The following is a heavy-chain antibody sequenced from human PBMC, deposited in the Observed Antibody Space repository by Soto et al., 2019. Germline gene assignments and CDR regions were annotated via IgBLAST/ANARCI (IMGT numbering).Heavy chain of an antibody. CDR2: ISGSGGST. CDR1: GFTFSSYA. Sequence: GGSLRPSCTTPGFTFSSYAMSWVRQGPGKGLEWGSAISGSGGSTYYADSVKGRFTISRDNSKNTPYLQMNSLRAEDTAVYYCAKEGWDCSSTSCYLDYYYGMDVWGQGTTVTVSS. D-gene: IGHD2-2*01. CDR3: AKEGWDCSSTSCYLDYYYGMDV. J-gene: IGHJ6*02. V-gene: IGHV3-23*01.